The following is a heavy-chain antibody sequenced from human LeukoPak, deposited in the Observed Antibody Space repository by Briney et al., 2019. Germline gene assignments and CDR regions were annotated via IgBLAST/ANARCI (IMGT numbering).Heavy chain of an antibody. CDR1: GFTFGDYA. Sequence: HAGGSLRLSCTASGFTFGDYAMSWFRQAPGKGLEWVAVISYDGSNKYYADSVKGRFTISRDNSKNTLYLQMNSLRAEDTAVYYCAKDQRGYDPINWGQGTLVTVSS. D-gene: IGHD5-12*01. J-gene: IGHJ4*02. CDR2: ISYDGSNK. CDR3: AKDQRGYDPIN. V-gene: IGHV3-30*04.